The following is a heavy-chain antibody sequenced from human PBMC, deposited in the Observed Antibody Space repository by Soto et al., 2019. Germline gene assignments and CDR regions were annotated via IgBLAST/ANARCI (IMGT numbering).Heavy chain of an antibody. CDR1: GYTLTELS. V-gene: IGHV1-24*01. CDR2: FDPEDGET. D-gene: IGHD2-15*01. J-gene: IGHJ6*02. Sequence: ASLTVSCKVSGYTLTELSMHWVRQAPGKGLEWMGGFDPEDGETIYAQKFQGRVTMTEDTSTDTAYMELSSLRSEDTAVYYCATGYSGGMDVWGQGTTVTVSS. CDR3: ATGYSGGMDV.